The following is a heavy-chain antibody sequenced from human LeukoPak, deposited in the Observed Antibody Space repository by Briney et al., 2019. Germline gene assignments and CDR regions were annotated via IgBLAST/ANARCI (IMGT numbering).Heavy chain of an antibody. CDR3: AKRGVVIRVILVGFHKEAYYFDS. Sequence: GGSLRLSCAVSGITLSNYGMSWVRQAPGKGLEWVAGMSASGASTNYADSVKGRFTISRDNAKNTLYLQMNSLRAEDTAVYFCAKRGVVIRVILVGFHKEAYYFDSWGQGALVTVSP. CDR2: MSASGAST. V-gene: IGHV3-23*01. J-gene: IGHJ4*02. CDR1: GITLSNYG. D-gene: IGHD3-22*01.